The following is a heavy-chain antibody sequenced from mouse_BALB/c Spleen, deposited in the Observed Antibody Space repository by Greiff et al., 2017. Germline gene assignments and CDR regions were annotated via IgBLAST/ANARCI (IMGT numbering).Heavy chain of an antibody. CDR1: GYAFTNYL. V-gene: IGHV1-54*01. J-gene: IGHJ2*01. D-gene: IGHD2-14*01. CDR2: INPGSGGT. Sequence: VQLQQSGAELVRPGTSVKVSCKASGYAFTNYLIEWVKQRPGQGLEWIGVINPGSGGTNYNEKFKGKATLTADKSSSTAYMQLSSLTSDDSAVYFCARSGYYRYDLCDYWGQGTTLTVSS. CDR3: ARSGYYRYDLCDY.